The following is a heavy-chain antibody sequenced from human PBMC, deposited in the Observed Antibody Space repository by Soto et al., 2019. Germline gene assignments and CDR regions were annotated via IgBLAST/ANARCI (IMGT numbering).Heavy chain of an antibody. J-gene: IGHJ6*02. Sequence: QVQLMQSGAELKKPGSSVKVSCKASGGTFSNSAISWVRQAPGEGLEWVGGIMPVFATPDYAQKVQGRVTISTDEATTTARRELTSMTTDDTAGDYWASEKDRQQLGGNYCYILDVWGQGTAITVSS. CDR1: GGTFSNSA. CDR2: IMPVFATP. D-gene: IGHD3-3*02. V-gene: IGHV1-69*05. CDR3: ASEKDRQQLGGNYCYILDV.